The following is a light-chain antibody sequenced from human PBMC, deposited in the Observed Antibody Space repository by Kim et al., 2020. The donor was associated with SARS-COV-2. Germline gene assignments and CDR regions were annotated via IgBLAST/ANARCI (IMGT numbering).Light chain of an antibody. V-gene: IGLV2-14*03. CDR1: SSDVGGYNY. J-gene: IGLJ2*01. Sequence: QSALTQPASVCGSPGQSITISCTGTSSDVGGYNYVSWYQQHPGKAPKLMIYDVSNRPSGVSNRFSGSKSGNTASLTISGLQAEDEADYYCSSYTSSSTLVFGGGTQLTVL. CDR2: DVS. CDR3: SSYTSSSTLV.